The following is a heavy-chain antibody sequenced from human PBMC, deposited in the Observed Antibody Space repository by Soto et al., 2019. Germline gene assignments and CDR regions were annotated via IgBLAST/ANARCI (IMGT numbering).Heavy chain of an antibody. J-gene: IGHJ3*02. CDR1: GYTFTSYY. D-gene: IGHD2-15*01. Sequence: GASVKVSCKASGYTFTSYYMHWARQAPGQGLEWMGIINPSGGSTSYAQKFQGRVTMTRDTSTSTVYMELSSLRSEDTAVYYCAREDGVVVAATQDAFDIWGQGTMVTVSS. CDR2: INPSGGST. CDR3: AREDGVVVAATQDAFDI. V-gene: IGHV1-46*01.